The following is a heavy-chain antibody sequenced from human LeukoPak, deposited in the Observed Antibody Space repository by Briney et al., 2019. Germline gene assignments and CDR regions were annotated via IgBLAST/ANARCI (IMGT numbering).Heavy chain of an antibody. Sequence: SETLSLTCAVYGGSFSGYYWSWIRQPPGKGLEWIGEINHSGSTNYNPSLKSRVTISVDTSKNQFSLKLSSVTAADTAVYYCAREKWLVHAPFDYWGQGTLVTVSS. V-gene: IGHV4-34*01. D-gene: IGHD6-19*01. CDR2: INHSGST. J-gene: IGHJ4*02. CDR1: GGSFSGYY. CDR3: AREKWLVHAPFDY.